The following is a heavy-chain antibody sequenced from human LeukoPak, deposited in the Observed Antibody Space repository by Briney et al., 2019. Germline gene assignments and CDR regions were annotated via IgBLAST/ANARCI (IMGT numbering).Heavy chain of an antibody. CDR2: INHSGST. D-gene: IGHD6-13*01. Sequence: SETLSLTCAVYGGSFSGYYWSWIRQPPGKGLEWIGEINHSGSTNYNPPLKSRVTISVDTSKNQFSLKLSSVTAADTAVYYCARDGYIAAAGTGLFDYWGQGTLVTVSS. CDR1: GGSFSGYY. CDR3: ARDGYIAAAGTGLFDY. V-gene: IGHV4-34*01. J-gene: IGHJ4*02.